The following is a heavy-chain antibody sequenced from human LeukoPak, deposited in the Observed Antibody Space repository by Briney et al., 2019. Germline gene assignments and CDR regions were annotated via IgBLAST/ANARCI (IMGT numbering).Heavy chain of an antibody. CDR3: ARFDYDIHLDP. CDR2: IYTSGST. CDR1: GGSISSGSYY. J-gene: IGHJ5*02. D-gene: IGHD3-9*01. Sequence: MASQTLSLTCTVSGGSISSGSYYWSWIRQPAGKGLEWIGRIYTSGSTNYNPSLKSRVTISVDTSKNQFSLKLSSVTAADTAVYYCARFDYDIHLDPWGQGTLVTVSS. V-gene: IGHV4-61*02.